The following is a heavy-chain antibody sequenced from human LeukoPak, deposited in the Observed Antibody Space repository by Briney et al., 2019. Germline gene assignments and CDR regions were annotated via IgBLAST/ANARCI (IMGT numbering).Heavy chain of an antibody. CDR2: INPNSGGT. CDR3: ARVQDRGDYAKVDAFDI. Sequence: ASVKVSCKASGYTFTGYYMHWVRQAPGQGLEWMGRINPNSGGTNYAQKFQGRVTMTRDTSISTAYMELSGLRSDDTAVYYCARVQDRGDYAKVDAFDIWGQGTMVTVSS. CDR1: GYTFTGYY. J-gene: IGHJ3*02. D-gene: IGHD4-17*01. V-gene: IGHV1-2*06.